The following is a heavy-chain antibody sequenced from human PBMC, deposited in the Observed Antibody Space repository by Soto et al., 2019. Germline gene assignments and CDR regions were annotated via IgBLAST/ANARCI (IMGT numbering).Heavy chain of an antibody. V-gene: IGHV3-30*03. CDR3: ARDSYYHSSSGHSGFDY. Sequence: PGGSLRLSCADSGLSFSSYGMHWVRQAPGEGLEWVAAISYDGSNKNYLASVEGRFTISRDNSKNTLYLQMNALRPEDTAVYYCARDSYYHSSSGHSGFDYRGQVTPVTVSS. D-gene: IGHD3-3*02. J-gene: IGHJ4*02. CDR2: ISYDGSNK. CDR1: GLSFSSYG.